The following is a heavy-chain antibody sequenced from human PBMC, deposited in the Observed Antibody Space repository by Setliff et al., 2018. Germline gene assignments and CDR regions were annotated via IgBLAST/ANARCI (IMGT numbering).Heavy chain of an antibody. CDR2: IIHSGST. J-gene: IGHJ3*02. V-gene: IGHV4-34*12. D-gene: IGHD1-26*01. CDR3: ARKGISALSGAFDM. Sequence: SETLSLTCAVYGGSFRGYYWSWIRQPPGKRLEWIGEIIHSGSTNYNPSLKSRVTISMDTSKNQFSLKLSSVTAADTAVYYCARKGISALSGAFDMWGQGTMVTVSS. CDR1: GGSFRGYY.